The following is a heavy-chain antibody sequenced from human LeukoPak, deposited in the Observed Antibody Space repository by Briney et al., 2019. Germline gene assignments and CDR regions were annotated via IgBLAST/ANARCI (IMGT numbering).Heavy chain of an antibody. Sequence: PGGSLRLSCAASGFTFSSYGMSWVRQAPGKGLEWVSAISGSGGTTYYADSVKGRFTISRDNSKNTLYLQMNSLRAEDTALYYCARRGSSSALEFYYYYYYMDVWGKGTTVTVSS. D-gene: IGHD6-25*01. CDR2: ISGSGGTT. CDR1: GFTFSSYG. J-gene: IGHJ6*03. CDR3: ARRGSSSALEFYYYYYYMDV. V-gene: IGHV3-23*01.